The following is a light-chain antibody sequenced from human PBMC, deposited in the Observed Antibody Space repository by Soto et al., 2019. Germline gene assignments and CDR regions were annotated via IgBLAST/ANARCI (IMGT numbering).Light chain of an antibody. CDR1: QSISSY. V-gene: IGKV1-39*01. CDR3: QQSYSTPPT. J-gene: IGKJ1*01. CDR2: AAS. Sequence: IQMTQSPSSLSASVGDRVTITCRASQSISSYLNWYQQKPGKAPKLLIYAASSLQSGVPSRFSGSGSGTDFTLTISSPQPEDFATYYCQQSYSTPPTFGQGTKVEIK.